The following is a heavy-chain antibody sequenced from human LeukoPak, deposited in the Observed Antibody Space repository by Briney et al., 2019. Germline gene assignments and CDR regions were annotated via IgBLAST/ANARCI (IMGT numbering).Heavy chain of an antibody. D-gene: IGHD3-10*01. CDR3: VRHPDLSYYYGSGSTFDY. V-gene: IGHV5-10-1*01. J-gene: IGHJ4*02. Sequence: GESLKISCKGSGYSFSSYWISWVRQMPGKGLEWMGRIDPSDSYTNYSPSFQGHATISADKSITTAYLQWSSLKASDTATYYCVRHPDLSYYYGSGSTFDYWGQGTLVTVSS. CDR1: GYSFSSYW. CDR2: IDPSDSYT.